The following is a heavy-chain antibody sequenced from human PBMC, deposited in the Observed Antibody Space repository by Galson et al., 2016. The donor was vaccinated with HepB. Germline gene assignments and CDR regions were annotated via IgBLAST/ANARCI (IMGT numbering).Heavy chain of an antibody. CDR3: SRAWGRGRYYYSSGNLDLVGGLEV. V-gene: IGHV6-1*01. J-gene: IGHJ6*02. D-gene: IGHD3-10*01. CDR1: GDSVSSNNAA. Sequence: CAISGDSVSSNNAAWNWIRQSPSRGLEWLGRTYYRSKWYNDYAVSVKSRITVNPDTSKNQFSLHLNSVTPEDTAVYYCSRAWGRGRYYYSSGNLDLVGGLEVRGQGTTISVSS. CDR2: TYYRSKWYN.